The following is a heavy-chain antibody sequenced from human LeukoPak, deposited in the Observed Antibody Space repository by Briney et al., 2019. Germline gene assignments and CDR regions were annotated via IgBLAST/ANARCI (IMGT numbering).Heavy chain of an antibody. V-gene: IGHV4-30-2*01. J-gene: IGHJ4*02. Sequence: SQTPSLTCAVSGGSISSGGYSWSWIRQPPGRGLEWIGYIYHSGSTYYNPSLKSRVTISVDRSKNQFSLKLSSVTAADTAVYYCARDSTMVRGGGFDYWGQGTLVTVSS. CDR2: IYHSGST. D-gene: IGHD3-10*01. CDR3: ARDSTMVRGGGFDY. CDR1: GGSISSGGYS.